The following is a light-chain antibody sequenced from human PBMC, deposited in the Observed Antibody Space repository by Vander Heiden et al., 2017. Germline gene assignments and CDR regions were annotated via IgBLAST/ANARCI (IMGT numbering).Light chain of an antibody. V-gene: IGKV1-39*01. CDR1: QSISSY. CDR3: QPSHTTLLT. CDR2: AAS. J-gene: IGKJ1*01. Sequence: DPVSITYRASQSISSYLNWYQQKPGKAPKLLIYAASSLQSGVTSRFSGSGAGTDFPLTLMTLQPACFPPFYFQPSHTTLLTFGQGTKVEIK.